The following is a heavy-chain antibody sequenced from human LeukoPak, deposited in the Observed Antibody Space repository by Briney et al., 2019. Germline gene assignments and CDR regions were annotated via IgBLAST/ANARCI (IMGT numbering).Heavy chain of an antibody. CDR3: ATESGWLFDY. Sequence: GGSLRLSCAAAGFTFSDRYMSWIRLAPGKGMEWVAYISPNGDNIHYADSVKGRFTISRDNTKNSLFLQVNSLRVEDTAVYYCATESGWLFDYWGQGTLVTASS. CDR1: GFTFSDRY. J-gene: IGHJ4*02. CDR2: ISPNGDNI. V-gene: IGHV3-11*04. D-gene: IGHD5-12*01.